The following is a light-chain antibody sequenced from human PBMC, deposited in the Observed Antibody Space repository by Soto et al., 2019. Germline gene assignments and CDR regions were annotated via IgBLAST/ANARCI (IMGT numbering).Light chain of an antibody. V-gene: IGLV2-14*03. CDR1: SSDVGAYIY. Sequence: QSALTQPASVSGSPGQSITISCGGTSSDVGAYIYVSWYQQFPGKAPKLILYEVNNRPSGVSNRFSGSKSDTTASLTISGLQPEDEADYYCSAYSDIDTNVFGTGTKV. CDR2: EVN. J-gene: IGLJ1*01. CDR3: SAYSDIDTNV.